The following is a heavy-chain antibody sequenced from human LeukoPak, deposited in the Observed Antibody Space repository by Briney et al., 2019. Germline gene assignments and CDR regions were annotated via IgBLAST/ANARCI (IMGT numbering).Heavy chain of an antibody. J-gene: IGHJ4*02. CDR3: ASSTYYDILSALDY. CDR2: MNPNSGNT. V-gene: IGHV1-8*01. D-gene: IGHD3-9*01. Sequence: GASVKVSCKASGYTFTSYDINWVRQATGQGLEWMGWMNPNSGNTGYAQKFQGRVTMTRDMSTSTVYMELSSLRSEDTAVYYCASSTYYDILSALDYWGQGTLVTVSS. CDR1: GYTFTSYD.